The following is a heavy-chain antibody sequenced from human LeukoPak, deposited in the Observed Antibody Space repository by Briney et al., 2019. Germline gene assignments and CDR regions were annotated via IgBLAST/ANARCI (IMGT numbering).Heavy chain of an antibody. CDR3: ARVGGGYDILTGYYYYYYYYMDV. CDR1: GGTFSSYA. D-gene: IGHD3-9*01. Sequence: GASVKVSCKASGGTFSSYAISWVRQAPGQGLEWMGGIIPIFGTANYAQKFQGRVTITADKSTSTAYMELSSLRSEDTAVYYCARVGGGYDILTGYYYYYYYYMDVWGKGTTVTISS. CDR2: IIPIFGTA. J-gene: IGHJ6*03. V-gene: IGHV1-69*06.